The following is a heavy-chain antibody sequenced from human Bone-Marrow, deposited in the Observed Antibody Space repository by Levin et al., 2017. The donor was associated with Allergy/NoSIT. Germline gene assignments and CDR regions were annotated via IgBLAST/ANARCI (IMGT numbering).Heavy chain of an antibody. D-gene: IGHD6-13*01. V-gene: IGHV3-33*01. CDR2: IWYDGSNK. Sequence: GGSLRLSCAASGFTFSSYGMHWVRQAPGKGLEWVAVIWYDGSNKYYADSVKGRFTISRDNSKNTLYLQMNSLRAEDTAVYYCARSRLAAAGTKRGSFDYWGQGTLVTVSS. CDR3: ARSRLAAAGTKRGSFDY. J-gene: IGHJ4*02. CDR1: GFTFSSYG.